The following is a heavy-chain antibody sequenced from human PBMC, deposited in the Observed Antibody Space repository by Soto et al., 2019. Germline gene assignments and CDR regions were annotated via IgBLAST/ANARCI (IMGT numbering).Heavy chain of an antibody. Sequence: ASLKVSCKASGYTFTSYYMHWVRQAPGQGLEWMGIINPSGGSTSYAQKFQGRVTMTRDTSTSTVYMELSSLRSEDTAVYYCARDQAVAGTEGAFDIWGQGTMVTVSS. D-gene: IGHD6-19*01. J-gene: IGHJ3*02. CDR2: INPSGGST. CDR1: GYTFTSYY. V-gene: IGHV1-46*01. CDR3: ARDQAVAGTEGAFDI.